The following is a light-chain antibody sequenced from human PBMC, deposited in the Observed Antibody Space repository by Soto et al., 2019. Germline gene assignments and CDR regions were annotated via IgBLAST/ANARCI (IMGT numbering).Light chain of an antibody. J-gene: IGLJ7*01. V-gene: IGLV1-44*01. CDR2: SNN. Sequence: QPVLTQPPSASGTPGQRVTISCSGSSSNIGSNTVNWYQQLPGTAPKLLIYSNNQRPSGVPDRFSGSKSGPSASLAISGLQSEDEADYYCAAWDDSLNGSVFGGGTPLTVL. CDR3: AAWDDSLNGSV. CDR1: SSNIGSNT.